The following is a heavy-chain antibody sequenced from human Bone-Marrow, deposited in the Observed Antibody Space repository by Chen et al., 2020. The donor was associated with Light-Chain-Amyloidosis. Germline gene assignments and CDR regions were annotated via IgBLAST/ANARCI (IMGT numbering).Heavy chain of an antibody. V-gene: IGHV1-2*02. CDR3: ARDMSPGIAVSGPYSMDV. D-gene: IGHD6-19*01. Sequence: QVQLVQSGAELRKPGASVKVSCKASGYTFTGYYIHWVRQAPGQGLEWVGWVNPNNGGINYAQKFQDRVSMTRHTTVSTVYMELSRLTSDDTAVYFCARDMSPGIAVSGPYSMDVWGQGTTVTVSS. J-gene: IGHJ6*02. CDR2: VNPNNGGI. CDR1: GYTFTGYY.